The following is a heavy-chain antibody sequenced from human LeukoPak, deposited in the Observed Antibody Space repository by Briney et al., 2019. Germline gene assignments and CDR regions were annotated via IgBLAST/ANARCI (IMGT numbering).Heavy chain of an antibody. Sequence: SVKVSCKASGGTFSSYAISWVRQAPGQGLEWMGGIIPIFGTANYAQKFQGRVTITADKSTSTAYMELSSLRSEDTAVYYCARDGKQQLGHFDYWGQGTLVTVSS. CDR2: IIPIFGTA. J-gene: IGHJ4*02. V-gene: IGHV1-69*06. CDR3: ARDGKQQLGHFDY. CDR1: GGTFSSYA. D-gene: IGHD6-13*01.